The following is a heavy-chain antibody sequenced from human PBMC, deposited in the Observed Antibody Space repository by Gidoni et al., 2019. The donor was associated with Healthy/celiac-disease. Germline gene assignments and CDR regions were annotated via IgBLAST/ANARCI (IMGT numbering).Heavy chain of an antibody. CDR2: ISSSSSYI. CDR3: ARATVTTPTDY. D-gene: IGHD4-17*01. Sequence: EVQLVESGGGLVKPGGSLRLSWAASGFTFSSYSMNWVRQAPGKVLEWVSSISSSSSYIYYADSVKGRFTISRDNAKNSLYLQMNSLRAEDTAVYYCARATVTTPTDYWGQGTLVTVSS. J-gene: IGHJ4*02. CDR1: GFTFSSYS. V-gene: IGHV3-21*01.